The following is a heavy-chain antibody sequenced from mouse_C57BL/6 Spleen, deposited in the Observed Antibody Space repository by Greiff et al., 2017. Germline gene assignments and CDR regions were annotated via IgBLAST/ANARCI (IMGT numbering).Heavy chain of an antibody. CDR1: GYTFTSYW. Sequence: VQLQQPGTELVKPGASVKLSCKASGYTFTSYWMHWVKQRPGQGLEWIGNINPSNGGTNYNEKFKSKATLTVDKSSGTAYMQLSRLTSAGSAVYYCAGRGDDYDEPNNYAMDYWGKGASVAVCS. D-gene: IGHD2-4*01. CDR2: INPSNGGT. V-gene: IGHV1-53*01. J-gene: IGHJ4*01. CDR3: AGRGDDYDEPNNYAMDY.